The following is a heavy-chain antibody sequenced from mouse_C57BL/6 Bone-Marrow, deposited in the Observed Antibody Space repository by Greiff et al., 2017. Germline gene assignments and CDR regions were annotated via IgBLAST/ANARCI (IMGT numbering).Heavy chain of an antibody. D-gene: IGHD2-3*01. Sequence: ESGPGLVKPSQSLSLTCSVTGYSITSGYYWNWIRQFPGNNLEWMGYISYDGSNNYNPSLKNRISITRDTSKNQFFLKLNSVTTEDTATYYCARMNDGYYWYFDVWGTGTTVTVSS. V-gene: IGHV3-6*01. CDR2: ISYDGSN. J-gene: IGHJ1*03. CDR3: ARMNDGYYWYFDV. CDR1: GYSITSGYY.